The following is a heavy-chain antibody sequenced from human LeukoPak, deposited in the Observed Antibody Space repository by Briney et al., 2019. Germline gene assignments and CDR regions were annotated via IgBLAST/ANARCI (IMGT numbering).Heavy chain of an antibody. CDR2: IYENGGTT. CDR1: GFTFRSHV. Sequence: PGGSLRLFCVGSGFTFRSHVMSWVRQAPEKGLEFVSGIYENGGTTYYADSVKGRFSISRDNSKNTLYLQMDSLRGEDTAVYYCAKDFRIGYSAHFDYWGQGALVTVSS. J-gene: IGHJ4*02. CDR3: AKDFRIGYSAHFDY. V-gene: IGHV3-23*01. D-gene: IGHD2-21*01.